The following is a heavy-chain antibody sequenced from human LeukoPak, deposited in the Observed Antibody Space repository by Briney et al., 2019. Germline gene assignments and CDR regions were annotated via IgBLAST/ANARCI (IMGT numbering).Heavy chain of an antibody. CDR3: ARHDLGPNDFWSGYYPTSAYGMDV. D-gene: IGHD3-3*01. Sequence: PSETLSLTCTVSGGSISSSSYYWGWIRQPPGKGLEWIGSSCYSGSTYYNPSLRSRVTISVDTSKNPFSPKLSSVTAADTAVYYCARHDLGPNDFWSGYYPTSAYGMDVWGQGTTVTVSS. J-gene: IGHJ6*02. CDR1: GGSISSSSYY. CDR2: SCYSGST. V-gene: IGHV4-39*01.